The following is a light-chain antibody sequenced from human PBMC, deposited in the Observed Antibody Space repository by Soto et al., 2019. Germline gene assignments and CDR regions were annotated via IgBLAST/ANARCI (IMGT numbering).Light chain of an antibody. J-gene: IGLJ3*02. CDR3: QAYDYSLTASV. V-gene: IGLV3-21*02. Sequence: SYELTQPPSVSVAPGQTARITCGGNNIGSKSVHWYQQKPGQAPVLVVYDDSDRPSGIPERFSGSNSGNTATLTITGLQAEDEGDYYCQAYDYSLTASVFGGGTQLTVL. CDR1: NIGSKS. CDR2: DDS.